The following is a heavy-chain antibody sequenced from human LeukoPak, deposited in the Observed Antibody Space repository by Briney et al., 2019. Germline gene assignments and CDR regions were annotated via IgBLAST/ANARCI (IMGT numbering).Heavy chain of an antibody. CDR3: ARATGIVAAGLDY. V-gene: IGHV4-30-2*06. CDR1: GGSISSGSYS. Sequence: PSETLSLTCAVSGGSISSGSYSWSWIRQSPGKGLEWIGYIYHSGSTYYNPSLKSRVTISEDRSKNQFSLKLSSVTAADTAVYYCARATGIVAAGLDYWGQGTLVTVSS. CDR2: IYHSGST. D-gene: IGHD6-13*01. J-gene: IGHJ4*02.